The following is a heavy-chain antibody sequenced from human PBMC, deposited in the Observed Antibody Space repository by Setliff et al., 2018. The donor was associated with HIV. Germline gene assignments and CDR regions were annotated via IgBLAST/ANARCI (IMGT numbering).Heavy chain of an antibody. CDR3: ARDRYHYGSSGYVRYFDY. CDR1: GYTLTGYY. D-gene: IGHD3-22*01. V-gene: IGHV1-2*02. J-gene: IGHJ4*02. Sequence: ASVKVSCKASGYTLTGYYMHRVRLAPGLGLEWMGWINPHSGNTDFAQRFQGRITVTRDTSISTAYMELSRLRSDDAAVYYCARDRYHYGSSGYVRYFDYWGQGTLVTVSS. CDR2: INPHSGNT.